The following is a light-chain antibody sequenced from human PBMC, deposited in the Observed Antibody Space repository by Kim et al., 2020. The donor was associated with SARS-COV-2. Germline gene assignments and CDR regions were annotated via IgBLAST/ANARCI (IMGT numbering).Light chain of an antibody. CDR2: GAS. Sequence: VSPGERANRSCRASQSVSSNLAWYQQKPGQATRLLIYGASTRVTGIPARFSGSGSGTEFTLTISSLQSEDFAVYYCQQYNNWPLYSFGQGTKLEIK. J-gene: IGKJ2*03. CDR3: QQYNNWPLYS. CDR1: QSVSSN. V-gene: IGKV3-15*01.